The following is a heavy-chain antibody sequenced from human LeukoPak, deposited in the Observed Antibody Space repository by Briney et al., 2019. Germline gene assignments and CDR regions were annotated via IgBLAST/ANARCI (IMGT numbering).Heavy chain of an antibody. CDR2: IYPGDSDT. D-gene: IGHD6-13*01. CDR1: GYIFGSYW. CDR3: ARAHSSFWFNDSFFYGMHL. Sequence: GESLKISCKGSGYIFGSYWIAWVRQVPGKGLEWMGIIYPGDSDTRYNPSFQGQVTISADKSFSVAYLQWNSLKASDRGMYYCARAHSSFWFNDSFFYGMHLWGQGTTVTVSS. J-gene: IGHJ6*02. V-gene: IGHV5-51*01.